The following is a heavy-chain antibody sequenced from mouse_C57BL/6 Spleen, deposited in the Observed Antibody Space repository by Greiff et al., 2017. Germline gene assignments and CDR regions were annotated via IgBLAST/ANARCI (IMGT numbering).Heavy chain of an antibody. D-gene: IGHD2-1*01. CDR2: INPGSGGT. J-gene: IGHJ2*01. Sequence: QVQLKESGAELVRPGTSVKVSCKASGYAFTNYLIEWVKQRPGQGLEWIGVINPGSGGTNDKEKFKGKATLTADKSSSTAYMQLSSLTSEDSAVYFCARSKLPYYFDYWGQGTTLTVSS. CDR3: ARSKLPYYFDY. V-gene: IGHV1-54*01. CDR1: GYAFTNYL.